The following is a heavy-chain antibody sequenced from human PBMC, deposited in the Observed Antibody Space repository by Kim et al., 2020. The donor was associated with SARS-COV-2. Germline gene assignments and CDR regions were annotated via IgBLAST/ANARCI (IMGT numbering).Heavy chain of an antibody. V-gene: IGHV3-23*01. CDR3: ARGGWRSYVDY. J-gene: IGHJ4*02. Sequence: RGSLRLSCAASGFTFSSYTMSWVRQAPGKGLEWVSGISDSGGSTYYADSAKGRFTISRDNSKNTLYLHMNSLRAEDTAVFYCARGGWRSYVDYWGQGTLVTVSS. CDR1: GFTFSSYT. CDR2: ISDSGGST. D-gene: IGHD6-19*01.